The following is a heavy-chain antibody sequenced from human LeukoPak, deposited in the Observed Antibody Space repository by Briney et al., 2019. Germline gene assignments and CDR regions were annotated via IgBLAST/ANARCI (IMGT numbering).Heavy chain of an antibody. CDR1: GFTFSSYG. V-gene: IGHV3-30*12. J-gene: IGHJ3*02. Sequence: GGSLRLSCAASGFTFSSYGMHWIRQAPGKGLEWLTLISYDGNDKYYADSVKGRFSISRDNSKSMVFLQMNSLRVEDTAVYYCVREGSSWADAFDIWGQVTMVTVSS. CDR2: ISYDGNDK. CDR3: VREGSSWADAFDI. D-gene: IGHD6-13*01.